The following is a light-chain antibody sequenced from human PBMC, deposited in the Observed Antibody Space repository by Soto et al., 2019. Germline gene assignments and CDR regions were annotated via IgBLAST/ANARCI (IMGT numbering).Light chain of an antibody. V-gene: IGKV3-20*01. Sequence: EIVLTQSPGTLSLSPGERATLSCRASQSVSSSYLAWYQQKPGQAPRLLIHGASSRATGIPDRFSGSGSGTHFTLPIRRMEPEAFAVYCWPQYGSSIFTFGPGTKVDIK. CDR1: QSVSSSY. J-gene: IGKJ3*01. CDR2: GAS. CDR3: PQYGSSIFT.